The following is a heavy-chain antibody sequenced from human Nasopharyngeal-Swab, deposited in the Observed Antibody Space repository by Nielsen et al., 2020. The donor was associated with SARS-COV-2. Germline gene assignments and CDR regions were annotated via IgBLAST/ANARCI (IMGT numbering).Heavy chain of an antibody. CDR3: ARYGVRHYYGSGSYEVAYYYYGMDV. J-gene: IGHJ6*02. Sequence: SETLSLTCTASGGSISSYYWSWIRQPPGKGLEWIGYIYYSGSTNYNPSLKSRVTISVDTSKNQFSLKLSSVTAADTAVYYCARYGVRHYYGSGSYEVAYYYYGMDVWGQGTTVTVSS. D-gene: IGHD3-10*01. CDR2: IYYSGST. V-gene: IGHV4-59*01. CDR1: GGSISSYY.